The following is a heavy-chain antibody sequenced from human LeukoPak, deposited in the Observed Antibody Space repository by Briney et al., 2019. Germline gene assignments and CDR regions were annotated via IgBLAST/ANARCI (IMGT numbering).Heavy chain of an antibody. CDR1: GGSVSSYY. Sequence: PSETLSLTCTVSGGSVSSYYRSWIRQPPGKELEWIGYIYYSGSTNYNPSLKSRVTISVDTSKNQFSLNLSSVTAADTAVYYCARDRGGDHCFDYWGQGTLVTVSS. D-gene: IGHD2-21*02. CDR2: IYYSGST. V-gene: IGHV4-59*02. J-gene: IGHJ4*02. CDR3: ARDRGGDHCFDY.